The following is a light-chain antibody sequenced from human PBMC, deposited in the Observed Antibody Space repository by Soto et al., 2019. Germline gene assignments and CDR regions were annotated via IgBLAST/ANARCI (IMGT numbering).Light chain of an antibody. CDR2: GAS. V-gene: IGKV3-20*01. CDR1: QSVSSSY. Sequence: EIVLTQSPGTLSLSPGERATLSCRASQSVSSSYLAWYQQKPGQAPRLLIYGASSRATGIPDRFSGSGSGTAFTLTISRLEPEDFAMYYCKQYGSSPWTFGQGTKVEIK. J-gene: IGKJ1*01. CDR3: KQYGSSPWT.